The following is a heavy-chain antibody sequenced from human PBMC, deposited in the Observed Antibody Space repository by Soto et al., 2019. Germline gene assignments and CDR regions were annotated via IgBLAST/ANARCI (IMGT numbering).Heavy chain of an antibody. CDR3: ARGCASCYAPCHAFDI. CDR1: GGSISSYY. V-gene: IGHV4-59*01. Sequence: QVQLQESGPGLVKPSETLSLTCTVSGGSISSYYWSWIRQPPGKGLEWMGYIYYSGSSNYNPSHKSRFTISVDTSKNHFSVQLSFVTAADPGVYYGARGCASCYAPCHAFDIWGQGTMVTVSS. D-gene: IGHD2-2*01. CDR2: IYYSGSS. J-gene: IGHJ3*02.